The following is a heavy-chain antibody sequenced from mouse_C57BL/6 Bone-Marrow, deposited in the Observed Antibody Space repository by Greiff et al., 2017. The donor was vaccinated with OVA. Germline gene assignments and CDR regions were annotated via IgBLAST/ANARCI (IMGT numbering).Heavy chain of an antibody. CDR2: FHPYNDDT. J-gene: IGHJ2*01. CDR3: ARGGNYWYYFDY. Sequence: QVQLQQSGAELVKPGASVKMSCKASGYTFTTYPIEWVKQNHGKSLEWIGNFHPYNDDTAYNEKFKNKATLTVEKSSSTVYLELSRLTSDDSSVYYCARGGNYWYYFDYWGQGTTLTVSS. D-gene: IGHD2-1*01. V-gene: IGHV1-47*01. CDR1: GYTFTTYP.